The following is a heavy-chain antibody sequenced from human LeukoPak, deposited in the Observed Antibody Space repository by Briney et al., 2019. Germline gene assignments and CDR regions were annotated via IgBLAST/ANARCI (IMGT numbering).Heavy chain of an antibody. V-gene: IGHV3-30-3*01. D-gene: IGHD3-10*01. Sequence: GGSLRLSCAASGFTFSSYAMHWVRQAPGKGLEWVAVISYDGSNKYYADSVKGRFTISRDNSKNTLYLQMNSLRAEDTAVYYCARDPSEVLLWFGESLNSHFDYWGQGTLVTVSS. CDR1: GFTFSSYA. CDR2: ISYDGSNK. J-gene: IGHJ4*02. CDR3: ARDPSEVLLWFGESLNSHFDY.